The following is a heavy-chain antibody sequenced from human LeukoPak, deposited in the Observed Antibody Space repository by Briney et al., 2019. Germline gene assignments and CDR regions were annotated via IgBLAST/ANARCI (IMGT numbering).Heavy chain of an antibody. CDR2: ISAYNGNT. Sequence: ASVKVSCKASGYTFTGYYMHWVRQALGQGLEWMGWISAYNGNTNYAQKLQGRVTMTTDTSTSTAYMELRSLRSDDTAVYYCARGGMGSSASYWGQGTLVTVSS. CDR3: ARGGMGSSASY. D-gene: IGHD6-6*01. V-gene: IGHV1-18*04. CDR1: GYTFTGYY. J-gene: IGHJ4*02.